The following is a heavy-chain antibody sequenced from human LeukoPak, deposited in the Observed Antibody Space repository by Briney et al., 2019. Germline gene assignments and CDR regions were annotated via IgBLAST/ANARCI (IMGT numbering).Heavy chain of an antibody. V-gene: IGHV3-7*01. Sequence: RAGGSLRLSCAASGFTFSSYWMSRVRQAPGKGLEWVANIKQDGSEKYYVDSVKGRFTISRDNAKNSLYLQMNSLRAEDTAVYYCARSRSEPPSILWFGELYYADYWGQGTLVTVSS. CDR1: GFTFSSYW. D-gene: IGHD3-10*01. CDR2: IKQDGSEK. CDR3: ARSRSEPPSILWFGELYYADY. J-gene: IGHJ4*02.